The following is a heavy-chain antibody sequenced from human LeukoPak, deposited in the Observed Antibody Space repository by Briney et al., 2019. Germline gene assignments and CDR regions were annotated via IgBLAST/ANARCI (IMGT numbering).Heavy chain of an antibody. J-gene: IGHJ4*02. CDR1: GGTFSSYA. CDR2: IIPILGIA. V-gene: IGHV1-69*04. D-gene: IGHD6-13*01. Sequence: GASVKVSCKASGGTFSSYAISWVRQAPGQGLEWMGRIIPILGIANYAQKFQGRVTITADKSTSTAYMELSGMRSEDTAVYYCARGNIAAAGRDYFDYWGQGTLVTVSS. CDR3: ARGNIAAAGRDYFDY.